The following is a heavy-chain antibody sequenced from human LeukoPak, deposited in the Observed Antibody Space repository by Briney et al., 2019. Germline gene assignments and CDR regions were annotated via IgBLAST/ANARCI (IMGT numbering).Heavy chain of an antibody. Sequence: GGSLRLSCAASGFTFSSYGMHWVRQAPGKGLEWVAFIRYAGSNKYYADSVKGRFTISRDNSKNTLYLQMNSLRAEDTAVYYCAKMFHYYDSSGYSVFDYWGQGTLVTVSS. CDR3: AKMFHYYDSSGYSVFDY. V-gene: IGHV3-30*02. D-gene: IGHD3-22*01. CDR2: IRYAGSNK. CDR1: GFTFSSYG. J-gene: IGHJ4*02.